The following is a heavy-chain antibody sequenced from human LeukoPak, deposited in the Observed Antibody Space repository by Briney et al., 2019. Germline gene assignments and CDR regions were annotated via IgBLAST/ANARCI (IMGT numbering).Heavy chain of an antibody. CDR2: IIPIFGTA. J-gene: IGHJ3*02. CDR1: GGTFSSYA. V-gene: IGHV1-69*13. Sequence: SVKVSCKASGGTFSSYAISWVRQAPGQGLEWMGGIIPIFGTANYAQKFQGRVTITADESTSTAYMELSSLRSGDTAVYYCATDKVYYGSGTTPTGAFDIWGQGTMVTVSS. D-gene: IGHD3-10*01. CDR3: ATDKVYYGSGTTPTGAFDI.